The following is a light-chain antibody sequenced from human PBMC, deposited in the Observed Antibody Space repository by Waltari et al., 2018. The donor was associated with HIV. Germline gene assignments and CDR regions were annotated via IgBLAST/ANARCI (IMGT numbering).Light chain of an antibody. Sequence: QSVLTQPPSVSGAPGQRVTISCTGSSSNIGAGYDVHWYQQLPGTAPKLLIYVNSNRPAGVPDLFSGSKSGTSASLAITGLQAEDEADYYCQSYDSSLSGVFGTGTKVTVL. CDR3: QSYDSSLSGV. J-gene: IGLJ1*01. CDR1: SSNIGAGYD. V-gene: IGLV1-40*01. CDR2: VNS.